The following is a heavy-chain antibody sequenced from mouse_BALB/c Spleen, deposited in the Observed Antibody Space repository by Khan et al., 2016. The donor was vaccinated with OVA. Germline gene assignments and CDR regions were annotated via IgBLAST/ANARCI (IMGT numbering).Heavy chain of an antibody. CDR1: GYSITSDFA. J-gene: IGHJ4*01. CDR3: IRSVYYAYAYAMDY. CDR2: ISFSGST. D-gene: IGHD2-2*01. V-gene: IGHV3-2*02. Sequence: VQLKESGPGLVKPSQSLSLTCTVTGYSITSDFAWNWVRQFPGNKLEWVGYISFSGSTSYDPSLKSRLSITRDTSKNQFFLQLSSVTTEDTATYYCIRSVYYAYAYAMDYWGQGTSVTVSS.